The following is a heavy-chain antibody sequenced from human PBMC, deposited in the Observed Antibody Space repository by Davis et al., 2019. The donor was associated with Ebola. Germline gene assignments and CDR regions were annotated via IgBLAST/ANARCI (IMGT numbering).Heavy chain of an antibody. CDR2: ITSSSKYI. CDR1: GFTFSSYS. J-gene: IGHJ4*02. CDR3: AKGTYDSGGSV. Sequence: GESLKISCAASGFTFSSYSMNWVRQAPGKGLEWVSSITSSSKYIYYADSVKGRFTISRDNSRNTLYLQMVSLRAEDTAVYYCAKGTYDSGGSVWGQGALVTVSS. V-gene: IGHV3-21*04. D-gene: IGHD3-22*01.